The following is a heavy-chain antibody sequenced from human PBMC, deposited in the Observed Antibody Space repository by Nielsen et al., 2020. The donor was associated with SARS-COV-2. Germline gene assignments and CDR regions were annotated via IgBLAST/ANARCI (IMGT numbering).Heavy chain of an antibody. Sequence: GESLKISCAASGFTFSDYYMSWIRQAPGKGLEWVSYISSSSSYTNYADSVKGRFTISRDNAKNSLYLQMNSLRAEDTAVYYCARERPLWFGELFSRDNNWFDPWGQGTLVTVSS. D-gene: IGHD3-10*01. CDR3: ARERPLWFGELFSRDNNWFDP. CDR1: GFTFSDYY. J-gene: IGHJ5*02. V-gene: IGHV3-11*05. CDR2: ISSSSSYT.